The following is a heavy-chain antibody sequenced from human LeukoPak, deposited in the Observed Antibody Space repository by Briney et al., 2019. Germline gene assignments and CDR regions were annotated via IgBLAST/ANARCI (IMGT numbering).Heavy chain of an antibody. CDR3: ARDRSSVVPAAMFY. Sequence: PGGSLRLSCAASGFTFSSYWMHWVRQAPGKGLVWVSRINSDGSSTSCADSVKGRFTISRDNAKNTLYLQMNSLRAEDTAVYYCARDRSSVVPAAMFYWGQGTLVTVSS. V-gene: IGHV3-74*01. J-gene: IGHJ4*02. CDR2: INSDGSST. CDR1: GFTFSSYW. D-gene: IGHD2-2*01.